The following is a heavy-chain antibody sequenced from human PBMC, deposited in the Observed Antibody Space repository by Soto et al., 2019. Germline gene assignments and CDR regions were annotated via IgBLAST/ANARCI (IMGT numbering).Heavy chain of an antibody. V-gene: IGHV3-30-3*01. CDR1: GFTFSSYA. Sequence: QVQLVESGGGVVQPGRSLRLSCAASGFTFSSYAMHCVRQAPGKGLEWVAVISYDGSNKYYADSVKGRFTISRDNSKNTLYLQMNSLRAEDTAVYYCARDESSNSWYSIDYWGQGTLVTVSS. CDR2: ISYDGSNK. D-gene: IGHD6-13*01. J-gene: IGHJ4*02. CDR3: ARDESSNSWYSIDY.